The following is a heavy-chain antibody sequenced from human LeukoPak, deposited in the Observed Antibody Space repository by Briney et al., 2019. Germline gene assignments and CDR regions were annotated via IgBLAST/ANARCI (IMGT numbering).Heavy chain of an antibody. V-gene: IGHV4-59*08. CDR3: ARHDNRGYYSLHY. CDR1: GASISDYY. CDR2: GHYTGSS. D-gene: IGHD3-22*01. Sequence: TSETLSLTCTVSGASISDYYWSLIRQPPGKGLEWIGFGHYTGSSNYNPSLKSRVTTSVDTSKRQFSLKLISVTAADTAVYYCARHDNRGYYSLHYWGQGALVTVSS. J-gene: IGHJ4*02.